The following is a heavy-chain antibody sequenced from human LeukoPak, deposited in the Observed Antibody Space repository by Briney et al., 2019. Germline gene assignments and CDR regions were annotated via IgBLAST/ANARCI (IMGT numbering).Heavy chain of an antibody. V-gene: IGHV3-21*01. CDR1: GFTFSSYS. J-gene: IGHJ4*02. D-gene: IGHD5-24*01. Sequence: GGSLRLSCAASGFTFSSYSMNWVRQAPGKGLEWVSSISSSSSYIYYADSVKGRFTISRDNAKNTVYSQMNSLRAEDTAVYYCARDVRGTTGWLESWGQGTLVTVSS. CDR3: ARDVRGTTGWLES. CDR2: ISSSSSYI.